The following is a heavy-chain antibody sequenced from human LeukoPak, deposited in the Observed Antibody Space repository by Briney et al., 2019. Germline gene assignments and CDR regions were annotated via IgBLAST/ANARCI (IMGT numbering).Heavy chain of an antibody. CDR1: GVSIGTSSYY. D-gene: IGHD3-16*02. Sequence: SETLSLTCTVSGVSIGTSSYYWGWIRQPPGKGLEWIGSIFRTGSTYYSASLKSRLSISVDTSKNHIVLKLTSVTAADTAVYYCARDRYIVGAFDIWGQGTMVTVSS. V-gene: IGHV4-39*02. J-gene: IGHJ3*02. CDR3: ARDRYIVGAFDI. CDR2: IFRTGST.